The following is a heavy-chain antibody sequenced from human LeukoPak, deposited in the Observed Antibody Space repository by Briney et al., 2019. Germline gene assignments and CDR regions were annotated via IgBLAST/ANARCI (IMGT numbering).Heavy chain of an antibody. D-gene: IGHD3-10*01. CDR2: IREDGSEK. Sequence: GGSLRLSCAASGFTFCFSWVTWVRQSPGKGLEWVASIREDGSEKTSVDSVKGRFTISRDNAKNSVYLQMDSLRAEDTAVYYCARGPTYGQAFDYGRQGTLVSVSS. CDR3: ARGPTYGQAFDY. J-gene: IGHJ4*02. V-gene: IGHV3-7*01. CDR1: GFTFCFSW.